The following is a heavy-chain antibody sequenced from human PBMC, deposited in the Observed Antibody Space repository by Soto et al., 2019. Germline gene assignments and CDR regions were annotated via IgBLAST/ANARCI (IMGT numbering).Heavy chain of an antibody. D-gene: IGHD3-22*01. V-gene: IGHV4-31*03. CDR3: AIYSYYDSSGYPGLDY. CDR1: GGSISSGGYY. Sequence: SETLSLTCTVSGGSISSGGYYWSWIRQHPGKGLEWIGYIYYSGSTYYNPSLKSRVTISVDTSKNQFSLKLSSVTAADTAVYYCAIYSYYDSSGYPGLDYWGQGTLVTVSS. J-gene: IGHJ4*02. CDR2: IYYSGST.